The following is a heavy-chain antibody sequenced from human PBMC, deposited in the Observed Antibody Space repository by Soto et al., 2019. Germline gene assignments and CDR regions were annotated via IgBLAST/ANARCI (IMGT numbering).Heavy chain of an antibody. CDR3: ARDQFLDYYYGMDV. Sequence: SETLSLTCTVSGGSISSYYWSWIRQPPGKGLEWIGYIYYSGSTNYNPSLKSRATISVDTSKNQFSLKLSSVTAADTAVYYCARDQFLDYYYGMDVWGQGTTVTAP. CDR1: GGSISSYY. J-gene: IGHJ6*02. CDR2: IYYSGST. D-gene: IGHD1-1*01. V-gene: IGHV4-59*01.